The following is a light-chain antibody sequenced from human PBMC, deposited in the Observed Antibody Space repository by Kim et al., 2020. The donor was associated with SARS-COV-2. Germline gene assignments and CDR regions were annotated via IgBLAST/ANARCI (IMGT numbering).Light chain of an antibody. V-gene: IGKV1-33*01. CDR1: EDIRDH. CDR3: QQYESLPIT. CDR2: DSS. J-gene: IGKJ5*01. Sequence: ASVGDRATITCRASEDIRDHLSWYQVTPGKAPKLLIYDSSNSETGVPLRFTGTGSGTDFAFTITSLQPEDFVTYYCQQYESLPITFAQGTRLEIK.